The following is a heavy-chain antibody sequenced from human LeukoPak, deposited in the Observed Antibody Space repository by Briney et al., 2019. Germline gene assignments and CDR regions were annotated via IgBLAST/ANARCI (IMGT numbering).Heavy chain of an antibody. CDR1: GGSLSTYY. Sequence: ASETLSLTCTVSGGSLSTYYWNWIRQPPGKGLEWIGYIYHSGSTKYNPSLKSRITISVDTSKNQFSLEVSSVTAADTAVYYCARGGYSGLDYSIWGQGTLVTVSS. D-gene: IGHD5-12*01. CDR2: IYHSGST. V-gene: IGHV4-59*01. CDR3: ARGGYSGLDYSI. J-gene: IGHJ4*02.